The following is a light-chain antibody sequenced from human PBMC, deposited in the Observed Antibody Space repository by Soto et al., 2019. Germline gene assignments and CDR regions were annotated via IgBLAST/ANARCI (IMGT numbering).Light chain of an antibody. Sequence: EIVLTQSPGTLSLSPGERATLSCRASQSVSSSYLAWYQQKPGQAPRLLIYGASSRATGIPDRFSGSGAGTDFPLTISRLEPEDFAVYYCQQYGSSPRTFGQGPKVDIK. CDR1: QSVSSSY. V-gene: IGKV3-20*01. CDR3: QQYGSSPRT. CDR2: GAS. J-gene: IGKJ1*01.